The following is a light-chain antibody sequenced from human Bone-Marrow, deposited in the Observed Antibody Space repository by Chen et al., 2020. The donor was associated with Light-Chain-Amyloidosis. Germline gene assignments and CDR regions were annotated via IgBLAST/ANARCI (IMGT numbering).Light chain of an antibody. CDR3: QSYDSSLSGSV. J-gene: IGLJ2*01. CDR2: GNS. CDR1: SSNIGAGYD. Sequence: QSVLTQPPSVSGAPGQRVTISCTGSSSNIGAGYDVHWYQQLPGTAPKLLIYGNSNRPSGVPDRFSGSKSGTSASLAITGLQAEDEADYYGQSYDSSLSGSVFVGGTKLTVL. V-gene: IGLV1-40*01.